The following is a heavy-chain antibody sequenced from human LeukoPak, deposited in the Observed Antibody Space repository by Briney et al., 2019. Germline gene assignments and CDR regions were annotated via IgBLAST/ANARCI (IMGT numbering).Heavy chain of an antibody. Sequence: GASVKVSCKASGYMFTGYYFHWVRQAPGQGLEWMGRINPNTGGTNYAQKFQGRVTLTRDTPISTVYMELSGLRSDDTAVYYCARDLSGYYDSSGYYWSNDYWGQGTLVTVSS. CDR2: INPNTGGT. J-gene: IGHJ4*02. D-gene: IGHD3-22*01. V-gene: IGHV1-2*06. CDR3: ARDLSGYYDSSGYYWSNDY. CDR1: GYMFTGYY.